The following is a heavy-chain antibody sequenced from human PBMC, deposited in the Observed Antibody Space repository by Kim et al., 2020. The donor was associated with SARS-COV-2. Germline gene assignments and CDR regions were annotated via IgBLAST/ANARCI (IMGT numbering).Heavy chain of an antibody. Sequence: KGRFTISRDDSKNTAYLQMNSLKTEDTAVYYCTRHWYYYDSSGYYHEVDYWGQGTLVTVSS. V-gene: IGHV3-73*01. J-gene: IGHJ4*02. CDR3: TRHWYYYDSSGYYHEVDY. D-gene: IGHD3-22*01.